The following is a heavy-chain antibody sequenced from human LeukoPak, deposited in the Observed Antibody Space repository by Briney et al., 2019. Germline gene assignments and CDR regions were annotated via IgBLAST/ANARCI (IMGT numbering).Heavy chain of an antibody. J-gene: IGHJ3*02. CDR2: ISSSGNTI. Sequence: GGSLRLSCAASEFTFTSYELNWVRQAPGKGLEWVSYISSSGNTISYADSVKGRFTISRDNAKNSLYLQVIRLRAEATAVYYCARGPSIAARYDAFDIWGQGTMVTVSS. V-gene: IGHV3-48*03. CDR3: ARGPSIAARYDAFDI. D-gene: IGHD6-6*01. CDR1: EFTFTSYE.